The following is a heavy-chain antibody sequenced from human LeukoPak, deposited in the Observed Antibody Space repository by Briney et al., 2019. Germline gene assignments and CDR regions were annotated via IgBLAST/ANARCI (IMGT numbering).Heavy chain of an antibody. V-gene: IGHV1-2*02. J-gene: IGHJ4*01. CDR2: INPNSGGT. D-gene: IGHD3-22*01. Sequence: ASVKVSCKASGYTFTSNYIHWVRQAPGQGIEWMGWINPNSGGTNYAQKFQGRVTMTRDTSISTAYMELSRLRSDDTALYYCARVLNYYDSSGYYCYYFDYWGQEPWSPSPQ. CDR3: ARVLNYYDSSGYYCYYFDY. CDR1: GYTFTSNY.